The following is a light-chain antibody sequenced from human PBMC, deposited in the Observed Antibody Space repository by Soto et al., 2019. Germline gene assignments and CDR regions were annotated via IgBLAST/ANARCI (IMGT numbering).Light chain of an antibody. J-gene: IGKJ1*01. Sequence: EIAFTQSPCTLSLSPGERATLSCRASQSVSSSYLAWYQQKPGQAPRLLIYGASNRATGIPDRFSGSGSGTDFTVTISRLEPEDFAVYYCQQYSSSRTFGQGTKVDIK. V-gene: IGKV3-20*01. CDR3: QQYSSSRT. CDR1: QSVSSSY. CDR2: GAS.